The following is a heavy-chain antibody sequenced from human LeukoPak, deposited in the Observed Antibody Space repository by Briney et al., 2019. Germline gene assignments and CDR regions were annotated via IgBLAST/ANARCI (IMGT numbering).Heavy chain of an antibody. CDR2: INTDGSST. D-gene: IGHD5-18*01. J-gene: IGHJ4*02. CDR3: ASLRGYSYGPLDY. Sequence: PGGSLRLSCAASGFTFSSYWMHWVRQAPGKGLVWVSRINTDGSSTSYADSVKGRFTISRDSAKNTLYLQMNSLRAEDTAVYYCASLRGYSYGPLDYWGQGTLVTVSS. CDR1: GFTFSSYW. V-gene: IGHV3-74*01.